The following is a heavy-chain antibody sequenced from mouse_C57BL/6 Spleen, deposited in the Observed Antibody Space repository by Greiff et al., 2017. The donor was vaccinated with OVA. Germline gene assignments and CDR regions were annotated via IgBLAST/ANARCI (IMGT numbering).Heavy chain of an antibody. V-gene: IGHV1-84*01. CDR1: GYTFTDYY. D-gene: IGHD3-3*01. CDR2: LYPGSGNT. Sequence: QVQLQQSGPELVKPGASVKISCKASGYTFTDYYINWVKQRPGQGLEWIGWLYPGSGNTKYNEKFKGKATLTVDTSSSTAYMQLSSLTSEDSAVYFCARGRGDYYARDYWGQGTSVTGSS. CDR3: ARGRGDYYARDY. J-gene: IGHJ4*01.